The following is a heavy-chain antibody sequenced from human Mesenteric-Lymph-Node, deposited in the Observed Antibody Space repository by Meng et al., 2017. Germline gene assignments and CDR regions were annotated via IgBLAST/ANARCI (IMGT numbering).Heavy chain of an antibody. CDR3: ARGGATPMIIKY. CDR2: VYHNGVT. CDR1: GGSLSGDY. D-gene: IGHD3-10*01. J-gene: IGHJ4*02. Sequence: QVQLKQWGAEVLKPSETLSHTCAVYGGSLSGDYWSWIRQPPGKGLEWTGEVYHNGVTKYSPSLRSRVVISIDTSKNQFSLNLRSVSAADTAMYYCARGGATPMIIKYWGPGTLVTVSS. V-gene: IGHV4-34*02.